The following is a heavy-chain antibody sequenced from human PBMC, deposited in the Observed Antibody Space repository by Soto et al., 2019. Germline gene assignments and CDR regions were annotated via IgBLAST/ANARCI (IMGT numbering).Heavy chain of an antibody. CDR1: GFTFSSYS. V-gene: IGHV3-48*01. CDR2: ISSSSSTI. CDR3: ASSQQLVTYYFDY. D-gene: IGHD6-13*01. Sequence: GGSLRLSCAASGFTFSSYSMNWVRQAPGKGLEWVSYISSSSSTIYYADSVKGRFTISRDNAKNSLYLQMNSLRAEDTAVYYCASSQQLVTYYFDYWGQGTLVTVSS. J-gene: IGHJ4*02.